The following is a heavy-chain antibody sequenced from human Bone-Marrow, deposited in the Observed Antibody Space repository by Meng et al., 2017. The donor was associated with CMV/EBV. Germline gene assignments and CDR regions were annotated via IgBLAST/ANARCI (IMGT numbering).Heavy chain of an antibody. D-gene: IGHD3-3*01. CDR2: IYSGGST. V-gene: IGHV3-66*02. CDR3: ARGKRLRFWWMWEVGSYLDV. Sequence: GGSLRLSCAASGFTVSSNYMSWVRQAPGKGLEWVSVIYSGGSTYYADSVKGRFTISRDNSKNTLYLQMNSLRAEDTAVYYCARGKRLRFWWMWEVGSYLDVWGQGTTVTVSS. J-gene: IGHJ6*02. CDR1: GFTVSSNY.